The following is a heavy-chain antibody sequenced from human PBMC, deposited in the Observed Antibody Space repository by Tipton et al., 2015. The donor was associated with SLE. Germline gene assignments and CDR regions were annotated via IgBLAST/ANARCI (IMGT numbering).Heavy chain of an antibody. D-gene: IGHD1-26*01. Sequence: VQLVQSGAEVKKPGESLKISCKGSGYSFLTYWIGWVRQMPGKGLEWMGIIYPGDSDTRYSPSFQGQVTISADKSISTAYLQWSSLKASATAMYDCAISSGSYYGECDYWGQGTLVTVSS. V-gene: IGHV5-51*03. CDR3: AISSGSYYGECDY. CDR2: IYPGDSDT. J-gene: IGHJ4*02. CDR1: GYSFLTYW.